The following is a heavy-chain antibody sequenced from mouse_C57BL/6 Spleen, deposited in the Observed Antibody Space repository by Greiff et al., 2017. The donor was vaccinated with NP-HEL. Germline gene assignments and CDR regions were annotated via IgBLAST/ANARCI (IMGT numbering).Heavy chain of an antibody. CDR1: GYSITSGYD. CDR3: ARGRPTCAWFAN. D-gene: IGHD3-2*02. Sequence: EVQLVESGPGMVKPSQSLSLTCTVPGYSITSGYDWHWIRHFPGNKLEWMGYISYSGSTNYNPSLKSRISITHDTSKNHFFLKLDSVTTVNTATYICARGRPTCAWFANWGQGTLVTVSA. V-gene: IGHV3-1*01. CDR2: ISYSGST. J-gene: IGHJ3*01.